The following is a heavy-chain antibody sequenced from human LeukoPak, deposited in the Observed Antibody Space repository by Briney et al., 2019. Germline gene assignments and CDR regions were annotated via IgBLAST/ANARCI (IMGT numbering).Heavy chain of an antibody. CDR3: ARMGYSGYDWDFDY. CDR1: GGSISSYY. V-gene: IGHV4-4*09. Sequence: SETLSLTCTVSGGSISSYYWSWIRQPPGKGLEWIGYIYTSGSTNYNPSHKSRVTISVDTSKNQFSLKLSSVTAADTAVYYCARMGYSGYDWDFDYWGQGTLVTVSS. J-gene: IGHJ4*02. CDR2: IYTSGST. D-gene: IGHD5-12*01.